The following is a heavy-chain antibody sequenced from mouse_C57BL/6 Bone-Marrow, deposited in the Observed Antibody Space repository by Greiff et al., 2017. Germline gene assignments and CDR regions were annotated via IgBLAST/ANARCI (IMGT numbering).Heavy chain of an antibody. CDR1: GFNIKNTY. CDR3: ALLLRYPYWYFDV. Sequence: EVQLQQSVAELVRPGASVKLSCTASGFNIKNTYMHWVKQRPEQGLEWIGRIDPANGSTKYAPKFQGKATITADTSSNTAYLQLSSLTSEDTAIYYCALLLRYPYWYFDVWGTGTTVTVSS. V-gene: IGHV14-3*01. J-gene: IGHJ1*03. D-gene: IGHD1-1*01. CDR2: IDPANGST.